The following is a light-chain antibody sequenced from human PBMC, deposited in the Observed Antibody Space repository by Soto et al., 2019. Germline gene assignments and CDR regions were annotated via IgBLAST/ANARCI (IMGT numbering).Light chain of an antibody. CDR3: QQYNNWPPYT. Sequence: DIVMTQSPATLSVSPGDRATLSCRASQNINNNLAWYQQKPGQAPRLLISGASTRATGVPARFSGSGSGTEFTLTVSSLQSEDFAVYYCQQYNNWPPYTFGQGTKVDIK. CDR1: QNINNN. CDR2: GAS. J-gene: IGKJ2*01. V-gene: IGKV3-15*01.